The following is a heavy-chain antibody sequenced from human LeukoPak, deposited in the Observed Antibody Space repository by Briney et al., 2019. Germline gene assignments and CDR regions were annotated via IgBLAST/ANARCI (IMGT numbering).Heavy chain of an antibody. J-gene: IGHJ4*02. CDR3: ARESIAVAGAPFDY. CDR2: ISSGSTI. V-gene: IGHV3-48*03. D-gene: IGHD6-19*01. Sequence: GGSLRLSCAASGFTFSSYEMNWVRQAPGKELEWVSYISSGSTIYDADSVKGRFTISRDNAKNSLYLQMNSLRAEDTAVYYCARESIAVAGAPFDYWGQGTLVTVSS. CDR1: GFTFSSYE.